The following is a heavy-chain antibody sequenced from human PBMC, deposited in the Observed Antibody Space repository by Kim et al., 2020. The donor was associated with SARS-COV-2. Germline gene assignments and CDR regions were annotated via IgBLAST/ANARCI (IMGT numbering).Heavy chain of an antibody. CDR3: ARAPQKGPFDY. CDR1: GGSFSGYY. J-gene: IGHJ4*02. CDR2: INHSGST. V-gene: IGHV4-34*01. Sequence: SETLSLTCAVYGGSFSGYYWSWISQPPGKGLEWIGEINHSGSTNYNPSLKSRVTISVDTSKNQFSLKLSSVTAADTAVYYCARAPQKGPFDYWGQGTLVTVSS.